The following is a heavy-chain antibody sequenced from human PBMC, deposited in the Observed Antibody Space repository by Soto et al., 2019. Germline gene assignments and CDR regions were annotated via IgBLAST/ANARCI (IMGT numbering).Heavy chain of an antibody. J-gene: IGHJ4*02. CDR1: GYTFTSYA. D-gene: IGHD6-6*01. Sequence: EASVKVSCKASGYTFTSYAMHWVRQAPGQRLEWMGWINAGNGNTKYSQKFQGRVTITRDTSASTAYMELSSLRSEDTAVYYCARIAARPRGFDYWGQGTLVTVSS. CDR3: ARIAARPRGFDY. V-gene: IGHV1-3*01. CDR2: INAGNGNT.